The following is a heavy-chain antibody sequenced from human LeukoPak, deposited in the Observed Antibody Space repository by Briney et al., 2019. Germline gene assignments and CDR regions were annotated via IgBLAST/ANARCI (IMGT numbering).Heavy chain of an antibody. CDR2: ITGSGSST. V-gene: IGHV3-23*01. CDR3: AKRVSGWYLVDY. CDR1: GFSFSSYA. Sequence: GGSLRLSCAASGFSFSSYAMSWVRQDPGKGLEWVSAITGSGSSTFYADAVKGRFTISKDNSKNTLYLQMNSLRAEDTAVYYCAKRVSGWYLVDYWGQGALVTVSS. J-gene: IGHJ4*02. D-gene: IGHD6-19*01.